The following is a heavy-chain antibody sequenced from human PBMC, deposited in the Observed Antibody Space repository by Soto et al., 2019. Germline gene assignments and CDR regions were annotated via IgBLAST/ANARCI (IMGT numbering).Heavy chain of an antibody. V-gene: IGHV4-30-2*01. CDR1: GGSIRSGSCS. J-gene: IGHJ4*02. CDR3: ARVDILTGSETDY. D-gene: IGHD3-9*01. CDR2: IYHTGST. Sequence: PSETLSLTCAVSGGSIRSGSCSWSWIRQPPGQGLEWIGYIYHTGSTYYTPSLKSRVTISVDRSKNLFSLKLSSVTAADTAIYYCARVDILTGSETDYWGQGALVTVSS.